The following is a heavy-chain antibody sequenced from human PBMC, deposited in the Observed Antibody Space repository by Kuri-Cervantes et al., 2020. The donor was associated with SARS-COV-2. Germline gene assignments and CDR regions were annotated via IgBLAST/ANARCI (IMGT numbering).Heavy chain of an antibody. CDR2: IYYSGST. Sequence: ESLKISCTVSGGSISSSSYYWGWIRQPPGKGLEWIGSIYYSGSTYYNPSLKSRVTISVDTSKNQFSLKLSSVTAADTAVYYCARQMMSSITIFGAVITRSWFDPWGQGTLVTVSS. D-gene: IGHD3-3*01. V-gene: IGHV4-39*01. CDR3: ARQMMSSITIFGAVITRSWFDP. J-gene: IGHJ5*02. CDR1: GGSISSSSYY.